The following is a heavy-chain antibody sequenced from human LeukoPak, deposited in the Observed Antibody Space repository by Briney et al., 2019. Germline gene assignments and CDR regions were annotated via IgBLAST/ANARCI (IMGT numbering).Heavy chain of an antibody. J-gene: IGHJ4*02. CDR1: GFTFSSYW. CDR2: INTDGSST. CDR3: ATESDDSSGYYVDY. D-gene: IGHD3-22*01. V-gene: IGHV3-74*01. Sequence: GGSLRLSCAASGFTFSSYWMHWVRHAPGKGLVWVSRINTDGSSTSYADFVKGRFTISRDNAKNTLYLQMNSLRAEDTAVYYCATESDDSSGYYVDYWGQGTLVIVSS.